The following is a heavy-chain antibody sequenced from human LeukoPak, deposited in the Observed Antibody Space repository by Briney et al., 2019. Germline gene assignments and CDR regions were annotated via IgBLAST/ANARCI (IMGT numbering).Heavy chain of an antibody. D-gene: IGHD3-10*01. J-gene: IGHJ4*02. V-gene: IGHV4-34*01. CDR2: INHSGST. CDR1: GGPFSGYY. CDR3: ARDPIWFGESPFDY. Sequence: PSETLSLTCAVYGGPFSGYYWSWIRQPPGKGLEWIGEINHSGSTNYNPSLKSRVTISVDTSKNQFSLKLSSVTAADTAVYYCARDPIWFGESPFDYWGQGTLVTVSS.